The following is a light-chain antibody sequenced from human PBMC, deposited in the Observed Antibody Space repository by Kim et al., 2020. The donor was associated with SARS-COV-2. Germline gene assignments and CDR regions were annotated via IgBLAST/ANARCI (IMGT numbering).Light chain of an antibody. V-gene: IGLV2-14*03. CDR2: GVN. CDR3: SSYTTSRTLV. Sequence: QSALTQPASVSGSPGQSITISCTGTSIGAFDYVSWYQHHPGRAPKLIIYGVNKWPSGASTRFSGSKSGITASLTISGLQADDEADYYCSSYTTSRTLVFGGGTQLTVL. CDR1: SIGAFDY. J-gene: IGLJ3*02.